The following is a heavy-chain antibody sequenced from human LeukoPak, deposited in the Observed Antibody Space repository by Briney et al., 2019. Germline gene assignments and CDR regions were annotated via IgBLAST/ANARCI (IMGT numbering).Heavy chain of an antibody. CDR1: GYTFTSYG. D-gene: IGHD6-19*01. J-gene: IGHJ6*03. V-gene: IGHV1-18*01. CDR2: ISAYNGNT. Sequence: ASVKVSCKASGYTFTSYGISWVRQAPGQGLEWMGWISAYNGNTNYAQKLQGRVTMTTDTSTSTAYMELRSLRSDDTALYYCARENSGWYTYWYYYMDVWGKGTTVTISS. CDR3: ARENSGWYTYWYYYMDV.